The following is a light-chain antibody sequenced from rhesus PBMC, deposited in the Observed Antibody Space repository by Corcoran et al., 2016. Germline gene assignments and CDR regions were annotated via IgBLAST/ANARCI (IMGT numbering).Light chain of an antibody. J-gene: IGKJ3*01. CDR1: QSLLHSGGKTY. CDR3: MQGQGLPFT. CDR2: ELS. Sequence: DIVMTQTPLSLPVTPGEPASISCRSSQSLLHSGGKTYLYWYLPKPGQFTPLLIYELSHRASGVPDRFRGMGSGTDFTLNIRRVEAEEVGVYYCMQGQGLPFTFGPVTKVDIK. V-gene: IGKV2S15*01.